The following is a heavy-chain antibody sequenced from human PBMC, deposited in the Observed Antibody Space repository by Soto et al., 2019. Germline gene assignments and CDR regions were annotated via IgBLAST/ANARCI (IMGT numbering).Heavy chain of an antibody. Sequence: PGGSLRLSCSASGFTFSSYAMHWVRQAPGKGLEYVSAISSNGGSTYYADSVKGRFTISRDNSKNTLYLQMSSLRAEDTAVYYCVKAGPHCSSTSCYVPWGQGTLVTVSS. CDR2: ISSNGGST. CDR3: VKAGPHCSSTSCYVP. V-gene: IGHV3-64D*06. J-gene: IGHJ5*02. CDR1: GFTFSSYA. D-gene: IGHD2-2*01.